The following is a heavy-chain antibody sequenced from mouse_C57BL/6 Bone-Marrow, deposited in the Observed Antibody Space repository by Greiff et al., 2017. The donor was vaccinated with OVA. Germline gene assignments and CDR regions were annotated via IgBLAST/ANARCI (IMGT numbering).Heavy chain of an antibody. CDR3: TVGRRLAY. CDR1: GFTFSNYW. D-gene: IGHD4-1*01. V-gene: IGHV6-3*01. CDR2: IRLKSDNYAT. Sequence: EVKLMESGGGLVQPGGSMKLSCVASGFTFSNYWMNWVRQSPEKGLEWVAQIRLKSDNYATPYAESVKGRFTISRDDSKSSVYLQMNNLRAEDTGIYYCTVGRRLAYWGQGTLVTVSA. J-gene: IGHJ3*01.